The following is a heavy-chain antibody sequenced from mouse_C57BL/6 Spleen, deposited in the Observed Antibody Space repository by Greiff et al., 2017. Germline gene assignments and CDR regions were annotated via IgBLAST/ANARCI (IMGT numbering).Heavy chain of an antibody. D-gene: IGHD1-3*01. CDR1: GYTFTSYW. Sequence: QVQLQQPGAELVMPGASVKLSCKASGYTFTSYWMHWVKQRPGQGLEWIGEIDPSDSYTNYNQKFKGKSTLTVDKSSSTAYMQLSSLTSEDSAVYYCARSSKEGFAYWGQGTLVTVSA. J-gene: IGHJ3*01. CDR3: ARSSKEGFAY. V-gene: IGHV1-69*01. CDR2: IDPSDSYT.